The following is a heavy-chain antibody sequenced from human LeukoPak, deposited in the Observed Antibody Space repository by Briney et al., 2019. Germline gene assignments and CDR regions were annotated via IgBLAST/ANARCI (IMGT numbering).Heavy chain of an antibody. Sequence: GAPVKVSCKASGYTFTGYYMHWVRQAPGQGLEWMGWINPNSGGTNYAQKFQGRVTMTRDTSISTAYMELSRLRSDDTAVYYCASNTYGNYYYYMDVWGKGTTVTVSS. V-gene: IGHV1-2*02. CDR2: INPNSGGT. CDR3: ASNTYGNYYYYMDV. J-gene: IGHJ6*03. D-gene: IGHD1-14*01. CDR1: GYTFTGYY.